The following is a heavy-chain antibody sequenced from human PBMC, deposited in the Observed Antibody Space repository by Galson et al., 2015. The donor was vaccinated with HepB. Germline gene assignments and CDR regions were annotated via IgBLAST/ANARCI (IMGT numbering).Heavy chain of an antibody. CDR1: GFIYG. V-gene: IGHV1-18*01. CDR2: ISVYNGKT. J-gene: IGHJ6*02. D-gene: IGHD2-2*01. Sequence: SVKVSCKASGFIYGISWVRQARGQGLEWMGWISVYNGKTHHVKNFQGRVTMNTDTRTNTAYMELRSLRSDDTAEYYCARDDVEVVAHGRDGMDVWGQGTTVTVSS. CDR3: ARDDVEVVAHGRDGMDV.